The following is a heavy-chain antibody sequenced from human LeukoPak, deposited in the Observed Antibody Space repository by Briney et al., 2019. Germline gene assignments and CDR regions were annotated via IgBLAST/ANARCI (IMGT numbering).Heavy chain of an antibody. Sequence: SETLSLTCTVSGGSISSGGYYWSWICQHPGKGLEWIGYIYYSGSTSYNPSLKSRATISVDTSKNQFSLKLNSVTAADTAVYYCARDWSLDYWGQGTLVTVSS. CDR1: GGSISSGGYY. CDR2: IYYSGST. CDR3: ARDWSLDY. J-gene: IGHJ4*02. V-gene: IGHV4-31*03. D-gene: IGHD3-3*01.